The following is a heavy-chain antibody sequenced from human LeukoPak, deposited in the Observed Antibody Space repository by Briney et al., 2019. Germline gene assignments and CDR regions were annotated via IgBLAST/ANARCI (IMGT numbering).Heavy chain of an antibody. CDR3: ASSVRTMVRGANFDY. CDR2: IIPIFGTA. J-gene: IGHJ4*02. CDR1: GGPFSSYA. Sequence: SVKVSCKASGGPFSSYAISWVRQAPGQGLEWMGGIIPIFGTANYAQKFQGRVTITADESTSTAYMELSSLRSEDTAVYYCASSVRTMVRGANFDYWGQGTLVTVSS. V-gene: IGHV1-69*13. D-gene: IGHD3-10*01.